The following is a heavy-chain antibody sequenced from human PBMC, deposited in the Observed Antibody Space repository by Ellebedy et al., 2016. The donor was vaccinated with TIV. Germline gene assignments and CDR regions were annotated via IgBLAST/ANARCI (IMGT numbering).Heavy chain of an antibody. CDR3: ATDGSYGDYRSPAHGFEF. CDR2: INQDGSAK. CDR1: GFTFSSYW. D-gene: IGHD4-17*01. J-gene: IGHJ3*01. V-gene: IGHV3-7*01. Sequence: GESLKISCAAPGFTFSSYWMSWVRQAPGKGLEWVANINQDGSAKYYVDSVRGRFTISRDNAKTSLYLQMNSLGVDDSAVYYCATDGSYGDYRSPAHGFEFWGQGTMVTVSS.